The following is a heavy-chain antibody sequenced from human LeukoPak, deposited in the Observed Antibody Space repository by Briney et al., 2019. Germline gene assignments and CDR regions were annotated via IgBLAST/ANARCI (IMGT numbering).Heavy chain of an antibody. V-gene: IGHV3-74*01. CDR1: GFTFSNYW. D-gene: IGHD5-18*01. CDR2: INSDGSST. CDR3: ARDPHGYWWFDP. Sequence: TGGSLRPSCAASGFTFSNYWMHWVRQAPGKGLVWVSRINSDGSSTNYADSVKGRFTISRDNAKNTLYLQMNSLRAEDTAVYYCARDPHGYWWFDPWGQGTLVTVSS. J-gene: IGHJ5*02.